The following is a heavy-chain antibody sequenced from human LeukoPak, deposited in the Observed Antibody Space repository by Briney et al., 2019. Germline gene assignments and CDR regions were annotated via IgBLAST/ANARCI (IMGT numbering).Heavy chain of an antibody. CDR3: ARGYSGYDPTYFDY. J-gene: IGHJ4*02. Sequence: SETLSLTCTVSGGSISSYYWSWIRQPPGKGLEWIGYMYYSGNTKYNPSLKSRATISGDTSKKQFSLKLSSVTAADTAVYYCARGYSGYDPTYFDYWGQGTLVTVSS. D-gene: IGHD5-12*01. V-gene: IGHV4-59*01. CDR2: MYYSGNT. CDR1: GGSISSYY.